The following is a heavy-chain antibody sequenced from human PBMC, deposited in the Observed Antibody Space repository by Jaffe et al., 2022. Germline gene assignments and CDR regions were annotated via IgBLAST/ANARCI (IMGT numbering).Heavy chain of an antibody. J-gene: IGHJ3*02. V-gene: IGHV1-46*01. CDR2: INPSGGST. D-gene: IGHD3-22*01. Sequence: QVQLVQSGAEVKKPGASVKVSCKASGYTFTSYYMHWVRQAPGQGLEWMGIINPSGGSTSYAQKFQGRVTMTRDTSTSTVYMELSSLRSEDTAVYYCARDGGYYDSSGYRPGAFDIWGQGTMVTVSS. CDR1: GYTFTSYY. CDR3: ARDGGYYDSSGYRPGAFDI.